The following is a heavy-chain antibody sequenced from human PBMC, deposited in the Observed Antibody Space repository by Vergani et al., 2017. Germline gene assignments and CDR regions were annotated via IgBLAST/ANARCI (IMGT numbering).Heavy chain of an antibody. D-gene: IGHD5-18*01. CDR2: IYSGGST. J-gene: IGHJ6*02. CDR3: AKDRGYSYGYRYYYYGMDV. CDR1: GFTVSSNY. V-gene: IGHV3-53*01. Sequence: EVQLVESGGGLIQPGGSLRLSCAASGFTVSSNYMSWVRQAPGKGLEWVSVIYSGGSTYYADSVKGRFTISRDNSKNTLYLQMNSLRAEDTAVYYCAKDRGYSYGYRYYYYGMDVWGQGTTVTVSS.